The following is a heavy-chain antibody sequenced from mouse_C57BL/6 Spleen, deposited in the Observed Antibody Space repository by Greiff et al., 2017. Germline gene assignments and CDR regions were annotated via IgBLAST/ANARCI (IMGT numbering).Heavy chain of an antibody. Sequence: EVQLQQSGAELVRPGASVKLSCTASGFNIKDYYMHWVKQRPEQGLEWIGRIDPEDGDTEYAPKFQGKATMTADTSSNTAYLQLSSLTSQETAVYYCTAYSGSSSAWFAYWGQGTLVTVSA. CDR2: IDPEDGDT. D-gene: IGHD1-1*01. J-gene: IGHJ3*01. V-gene: IGHV14-1*01. CDR1: GFNIKDYY. CDR3: TAYSGSSSAWFAY.